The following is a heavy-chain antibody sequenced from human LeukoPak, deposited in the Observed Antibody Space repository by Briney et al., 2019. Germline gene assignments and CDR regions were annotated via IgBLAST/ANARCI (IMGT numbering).Heavy chain of an antibody. CDR1: GFTFSSYA. J-gene: IGHJ4*02. D-gene: IGHD3-10*01. CDR3: AKVRGVIYFDY. CDR2: ISGGGGST. V-gene: IGHV3-23*01. Sequence: PGGSLRLSCAASGFTFSSYAMNWVRQAPGKGLEWVSTISGGGGSTYYADSVKGRFTISRDNSKNTLYLQMNSLRAEDTAVYYCAKVRGVIYFDYWGQGTLVTVSS.